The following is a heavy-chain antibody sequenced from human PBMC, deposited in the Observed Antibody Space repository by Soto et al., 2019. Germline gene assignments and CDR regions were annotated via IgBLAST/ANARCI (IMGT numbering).Heavy chain of an antibody. V-gene: IGHV1-18*01. CDR1: GYTFTSYG. J-gene: IGHJ4*02. Sequence: ASVKVSCKASGYTFTSYGISWVRQAPGQGLEWMGWISAYNGNTNYAQKLQGRVTMTTDTSTSTAYMEPRSLRSDDTAVYYCARGEYYGTYYYDSSGYYYFDYWGQGTLVTVS. D-gene: IGHD3-22*01. CDR2: ISAYNGNT. CDR3: ARGEYYGTYYYDSSGYYYFDY.